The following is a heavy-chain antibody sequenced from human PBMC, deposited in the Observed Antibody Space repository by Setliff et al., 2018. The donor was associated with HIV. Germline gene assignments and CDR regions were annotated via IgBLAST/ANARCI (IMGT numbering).Heavy chain of an antibody. CDR1: GGAISGSGYY. CDR2: IYYSGSV. D-gene: IGHD3-9*01. V-gene: IGHV4-31*03. CDR3: AKTIGRYFDIFDN. J-gene: IGHJ4*02. Sequence: PSETLSLTCSVSGGAISGSGYYWSWIRQPPGKALEWIGYIYYSGSVYYNPSLKSRLTISVDTSKNQFSVKLNSVTAADTAVYYYAKTIGRYFDIFDNWGQGTLVTVSS.